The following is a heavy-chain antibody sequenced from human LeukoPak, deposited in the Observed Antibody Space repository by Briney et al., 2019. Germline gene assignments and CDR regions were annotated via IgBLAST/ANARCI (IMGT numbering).Heavy chain of an antibody. D-gene: IGHD2-2*01. Sequence: GGSLRLSCAASGFTFSNAWMSWVRQAPGKGLEWVGRIKSKTDVGTTDYAAPVKGRFTISRDDSKNTLYLQMNSLKTEDTAVYYCTATYCSSTSCSNFDYWGQGTLVTVSS. CDR2: IKSKTDVGTT. CDR3: TATYCSSTSCSNFDY. V-gene: IGHV3-15*01. J-gene: IGHJ4*02. CDR1: GFTFSNAW.